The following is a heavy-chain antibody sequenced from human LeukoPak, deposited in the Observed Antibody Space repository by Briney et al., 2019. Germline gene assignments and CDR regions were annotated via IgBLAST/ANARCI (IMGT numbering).Heavy chain of an antibody. J-gene: IGHJ3*02. CDR2: IYYSGST. V-gene: IGHV4-39*01. Sequence: PSETLSLTCTVSGGSISSSSYYWGWIRQPPGKGLEWIGSIYYSGSTYYNPSLESRVTISVDTSKNQFSLKLSSVTAADTAVYYCARLPYCSSTSCYIFSNAFDIWGQGTMVTVSS. CDR3: ARLPYCSSTSCYIFSNAFDI. D-gene: IGHD2-2*02. CDR1: GGSISSSSYY.